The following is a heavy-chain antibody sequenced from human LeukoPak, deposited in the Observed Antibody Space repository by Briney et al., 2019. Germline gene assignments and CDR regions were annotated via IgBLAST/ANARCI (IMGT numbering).Heavy chain of an antibody. CDR1: GFTFSSYE. D-gene: IGHD2-8*01. V-gene: IGHV3-48*03. CDR2: ISSSGSTI. J-gene: IGHJ6*03. Sequence: GGSLRLSCAASGFTFSSYEMNWVRQAPGKGLEWVSYISSSGSTIYYADSVKGRFTISRDNAKNSLYLQMNSLRAEDTAVYYCARAGSKCCTNGVCSDTFCYYYYMDVWGKGTTVTVSS. CDR3: ARAGSKCCTNGVCSDTFCYYYYMDV.